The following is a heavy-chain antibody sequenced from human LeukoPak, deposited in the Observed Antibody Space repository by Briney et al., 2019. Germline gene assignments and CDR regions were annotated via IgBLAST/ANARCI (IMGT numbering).Heavy chain of an antibody. D-gene: IGHD3-22*01. CDR2: IRYDGSNK. CDR3: AKDKGYDSSGVDY. Sequence: GGSLRLSSAASGFTFSSYGMHWVRQAPGKGLEWVAFIRYDGSNKYYADSVKGRFTISRDNSKNTLYLQMNSLRAEDTAVYYCAKDKGYDSSGVDYWGQGTLVTVSS. CDR1: GFTFSSYG. V-gene: IGHV3-30*02. J-gene: IGHJ4*02.